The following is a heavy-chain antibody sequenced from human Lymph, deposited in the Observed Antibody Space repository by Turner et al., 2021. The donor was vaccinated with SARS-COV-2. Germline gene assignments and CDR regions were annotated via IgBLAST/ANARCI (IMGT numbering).Heavy chain of an antibody. CDR2: ISYDGGHK. CDR1: GFTFISYG. CDR3: AWALYYYYGMDV. J-gene: IGHJ6*02. V-gene: IGHV3-30*03. Sequence: QVQLVESGGGVVQPGRSLRLSCAASGFTFISYGMHWVRQVPGKGLEWVAVISYDGGHKSYADSVKGRFTISRDNSKNTLYLQMISLRAEDTAVYYCAWALYYYYGMDVWGQGTTVTVSS.